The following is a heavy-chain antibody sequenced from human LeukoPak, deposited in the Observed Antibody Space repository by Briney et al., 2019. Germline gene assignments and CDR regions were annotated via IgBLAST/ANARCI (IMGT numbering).Heavy chain of an antibody. CDR3: ARTRRHYYGSGKNLTPWPAGLDV. D-gene: IGHD3-10*01. CDR2: SGST. J-gene: IGHJ6*02. CDR1: GGSFSDYY. V-gene: IGHV4-59*01. Sequence: PAETLSLTCTVPGGSFSDYYWTWIRQSPGKGLEWVGYSGSTNYNPSLKSRVTISVDTSKRHFSLTLSSVTEADTAVYYCARTRRHYYGSGKNLTPWPAGLDVWGQGTTVIVS.